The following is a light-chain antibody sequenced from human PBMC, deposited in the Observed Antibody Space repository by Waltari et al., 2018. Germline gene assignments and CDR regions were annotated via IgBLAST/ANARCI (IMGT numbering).Light chain of an antibody. CDR2: SNN. J-gene: IGLJ2*01. V-gene: IGLV1-44*01. Sequence: QSLLTQPPSASGTPGQTVTISCSGSWSNIGTNVVSWYQQLPGTAPKLLIHSNNQRPSGFPARFSGSKSGTSASLAISGLQSADEADYYCSAWDDSLNGHVIFGGGTKLTVL. CDR1: WSNIGTNV. CDR3: SAWDDSLNGHVI.